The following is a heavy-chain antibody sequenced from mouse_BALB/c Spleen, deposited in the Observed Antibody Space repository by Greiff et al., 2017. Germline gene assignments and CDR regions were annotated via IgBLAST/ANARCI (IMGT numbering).Heavy chain of an antibody. CDR1: GFSLNSYG. D-gene: IGHD2-4*01. CDR3: ARDDYDKLHYFDY. J-gene: IGHJ2*01. CDR2: IWSGGST. V-gene: IGHV2-2*02. Sequence: QVQLKESGPGLVQPSQSLSITCTVSGFSLNSYGVHWVRQSPGKGLEWLGVIWSGGSTDYNAAFISRLSISKDNSKSQVFFKMNSLQANDTAIYYCARDDYDKLHYFDYWGQGTTLTVSS.